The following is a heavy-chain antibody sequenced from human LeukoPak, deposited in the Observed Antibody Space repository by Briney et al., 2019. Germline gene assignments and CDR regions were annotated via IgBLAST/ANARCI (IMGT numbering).Heavy chain of an antibody. J-gene: IGHJ4*02. CDR1: GGSFSGYY. V-gene: IGHV4-34*01. CDR2: INHSGST. D-gene: IGHD2-15*01. Sequence: PSETLSLTCAVYGGSFSGYYWSWIRQPPGKGLEWIGEINHSGSTNYNPPLKSRVTISVDTSKNQFSLKLSSVTAADTAVYYCARGGVANFDYWGQGTLVTVSS. CDR3: ARGGVANFDY.